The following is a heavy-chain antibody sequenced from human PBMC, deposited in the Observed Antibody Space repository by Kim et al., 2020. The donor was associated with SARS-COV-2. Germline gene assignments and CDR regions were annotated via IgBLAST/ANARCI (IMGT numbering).Heavy chain of an antibody. J-gene: IGHJ6*04. D-gene: IGHD3-10*01. Sequence: GGSLRLSCAASGFTFSSYSMNWVRQAPGKGLEWVSSISSSSYIYYADSVKGRFTISRDNAKNSLYLQMNSLRAEETAVYYCARDQGTMVRGVITDYYYNGRDAWGRGTPAAVS. V-gene: IGHV3-21*01. CDR2: ISSSSYI. CDR1: GFTFSSYS. CDR3: ARDQGTMVRGVITDYYYNGRDA.